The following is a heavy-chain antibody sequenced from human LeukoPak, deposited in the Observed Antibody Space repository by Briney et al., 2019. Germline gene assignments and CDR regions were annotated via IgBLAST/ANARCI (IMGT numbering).Heavy chain of an antibody. V-gene: IGHV3-30*10. CDR3: ARAGDYDNSGPPDY. CDR1: GFTFSDYA. D-gene: IGHD3-22*01. Sequence: GSLRLSCAASGFTFSDYAMHWVRQAPGKGLEWVAAISNDGSHKHYTDSVKGRFTISRDSSKDTVFLQMNSLVLEDMAVYYCARAGDYDNSGPPDYWGQGTLVTVSS. CDR2: ISNDGSHK. J-gene: IGHJ4*02.